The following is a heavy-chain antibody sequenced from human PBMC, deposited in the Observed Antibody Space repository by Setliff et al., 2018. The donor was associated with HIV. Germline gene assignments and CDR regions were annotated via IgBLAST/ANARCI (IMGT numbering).Heavy chain of an antibody. V-gene: IGHV1-46*01. D-gene: IGHD5-12*01. J-gene: IGHJ3*02. CDR2: INPTGGST. CDR1: GYSFTNHY. CDR3: ASAGAWQRNALDI. Sequence: ASVKVSCKPSGYSFTNHYMHWVRQAPGQGLEWMGVINPTGGSTRNTQKFQGRVATTRDTSTSTVYMELSSLRSEDTAVCYCASAGAWQRNALDIWGQGTMVTV.